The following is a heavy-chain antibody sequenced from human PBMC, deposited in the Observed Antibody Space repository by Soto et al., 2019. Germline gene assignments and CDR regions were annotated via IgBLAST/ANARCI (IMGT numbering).Heavy chain of an antibody. CDR1: GGSISSYY. J-gene: IGHJ3*02. V-gene: IGHV4-59*01. D-gene: IGHD3-22*01. Sequence: SETLSLTCTVSGGSISSYYWRWIRQPPGKGLEWIGYIYYSGSTNYNPSLKSRVTISVDTSKNQFSLKLSSVTAADTAVYYCARDYDSSGDRSFDIWGQGTMVTVSS. CDR2: IYYSGST. CDR3: ARDYDSSGDRSFDI.